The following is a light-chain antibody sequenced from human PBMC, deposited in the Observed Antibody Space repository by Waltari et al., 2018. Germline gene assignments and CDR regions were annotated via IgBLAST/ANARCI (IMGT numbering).Light chain of an antibody. J-gene: IGKJ1*01. Sequence: DIVMTQSPDSLAVSLGERATIDCKSSQSVFYRSDNKNYLAWYQHNPGQPPKLLFYWASTRESGVPDRFSASVSGTDFTLTINNLQAEDVAVYYCQQYYRSRTFGQGTKVEIK. V-gene: IGKV4-1*01. CDR3: QQYYRSRT. CDR1: QSVFYRSDNKNY. CDR2: WAS.